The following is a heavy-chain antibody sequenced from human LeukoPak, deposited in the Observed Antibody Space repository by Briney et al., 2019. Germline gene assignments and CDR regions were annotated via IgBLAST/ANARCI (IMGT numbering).Heavy chain of an antibody. CDR3: AVDCSSTSCSLKYNWFDP. J-gene: IGHJ5*02. V-gene: IGHV1-69*13. CDR1: GGTFSSYA. CDR2: IIPIFGTA. D-gene: IGHD2-2*01. Sequence: SVKVSCKASGGTFSSYAISWVRQAPGQGLEWMGGIIPIFGTANYAQKFQGRVTITADESTSTAYMELSSLRSEDTAVYYCAVDCSSTSCSLKYNWFDPWGQGTLATVSS.